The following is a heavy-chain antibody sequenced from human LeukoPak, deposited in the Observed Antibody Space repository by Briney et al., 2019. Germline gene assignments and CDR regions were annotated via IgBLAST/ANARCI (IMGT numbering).Heavy chain of an antibody. J-gene: IGHJ4*02. Sequence: SETLSLTCAVYGGSFGGYYWSWIRQPPGKGLEWIGEINHSGSTNYNPSLKSRVTISVDTSKNQFSLKLSSVTAADTAVYYCASRRYFDYWGQGTLVTVSS. V-gene: IGHV4-34*01. CDR3: ASRRYFDY. CDR2: INHSGST. CDR1: GGSFGGYY.